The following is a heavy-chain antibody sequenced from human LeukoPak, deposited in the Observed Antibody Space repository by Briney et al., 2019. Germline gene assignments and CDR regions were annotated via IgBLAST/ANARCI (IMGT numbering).Heavy chain of an antibody. J-gene: IGHJ6*02. CDR2: IYYSGST. V-gene: IGHV4-59*01. Sequence: SETLSLTCTVSGGSISSYYWSWIRQPPGKGLEWIGYIYYSGSTNYNPSLKSRVTISVDTSKNQFSLKLSSVTAADTAVYYCAREGRDTEYGMDVGGQATTATVSS. CDR1: GGSISSYY. CDR3: AREGRDTEYGMDV.